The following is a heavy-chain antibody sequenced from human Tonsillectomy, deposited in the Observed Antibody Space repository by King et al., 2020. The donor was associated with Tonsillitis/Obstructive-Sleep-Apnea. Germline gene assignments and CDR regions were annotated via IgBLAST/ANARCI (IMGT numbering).Heavy chain of an antibody. J-gene: IGHJ5*02. CDR3: ARLGPEYSSSSAENWFDP. Sequence: QLQESGPGLVKPSETLSLTCTVSGGSISSSSYYWGWIRQPPGKGLEWIRSIYYSGSSYHNPSLKSRVTISVDTSKNQFSLKLSSVTAADTAVYYCARLGPEYSSSSAENWFDPWGQGTLVTVSS. CDR2: IYYSGSS. CDR1: GGSISSSSYY. V-gene: IGHV4-39*01. D-gene: IGHD6-6*01.